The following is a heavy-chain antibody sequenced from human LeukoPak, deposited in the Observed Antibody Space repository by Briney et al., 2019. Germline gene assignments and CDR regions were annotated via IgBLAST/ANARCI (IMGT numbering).Heavy chain of an antibody. CDR1: GFTVSTNY. Sequence: PGGSLRLSCAASGFTVSTNYMSWVRQAPGKGLEWVSVIYSGGSTYYADSVKGRFIISRDNSKNTLYLQMNSLRAEDTAVYYCAREGNGYSYGFGYWGQGTLVTVSS. D-gene: IGHD5-18*01. CDR2: IYSGGST. CDR3: AREGNGYSYGFGY. V-gene: IGHV3-66*01. J-gene: IGHJ4*02.